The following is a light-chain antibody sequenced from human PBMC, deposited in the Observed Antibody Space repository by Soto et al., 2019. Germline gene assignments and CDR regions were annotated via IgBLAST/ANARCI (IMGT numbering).Light chain of an antibody. CDR3: QQPSNWPT. CDR1: QYVSSSF. J-gene: IGKJ1*01. V-gene: IGKV3D-20*02. Sequence: IEVTQSPGPLSLSPGESATLSCRASQYVSSSFLAWIQQKPGLAPRLLIYGASSRATGIPDRFSGSGSGTDFTLTISSLEPEDFAVYYWQQPSNWPTSAQRTKADI. CDR2: GAS.